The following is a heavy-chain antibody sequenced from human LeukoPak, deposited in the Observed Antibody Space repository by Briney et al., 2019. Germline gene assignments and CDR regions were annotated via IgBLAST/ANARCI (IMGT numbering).Heavy chain of an antibody. J-gene: IGHJ1*01. CDR3: ARGIGSAWYIYFQH. CDR1: GFTLSNYW. D-gene: IGHD6-13*01. V-gene: IGHV3-7*05. Sequence: PGGSLRLSCAASGFTLSNYWMSWVRQAPGKGLEWVAHIKQDGSEEYYVDSVKGRFTISRDNAKNSLYLQMNSLRADDTAVYYCARGIGSAWYIYFQHWGQGTLVTVSS. CDR2: IKQDGSEE.